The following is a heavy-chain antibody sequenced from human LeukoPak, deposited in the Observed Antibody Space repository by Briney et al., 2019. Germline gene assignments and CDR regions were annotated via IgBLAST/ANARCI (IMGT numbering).Heavy chain of an antibody. CDR2: ISSSSSYI. D-gene: IGHD3-22*01. J-gene: IGHJ4*02. V-gene: IGHV3-21*04. Sequence: GGSLRLSCAASGFTFSSYSMNWVRQAPGKGLEWVSSISSSSSYIYYADSVKGRFTISRDNAKNSLYLQMNSLRAEDTAVYYCARDHDSSGYYYMDWGQGTLVTVSA. CDR1: GFTFSSYS. CDR3: ARDHDSSGYYYMD.